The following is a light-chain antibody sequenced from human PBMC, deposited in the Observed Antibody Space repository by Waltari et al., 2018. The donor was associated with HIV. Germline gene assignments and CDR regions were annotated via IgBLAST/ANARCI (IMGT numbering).Light chain of an antibody. V-gene: IGKV1-39*01. CDR2: AAS. Sequence: DIQMTQSPSSLSASVGDRVTIICRASQNIRNYLNWYQQKPGKAPNLLIYAASSLQSGVPSRFRGSGSGTDFTLTISSLQPEDFATYYCQHSYTTPWTFGHGTKVEIK. J-gene: IGKJ1*01. CDR1: QNIRNY. CDR3: QHSYTTPWT.